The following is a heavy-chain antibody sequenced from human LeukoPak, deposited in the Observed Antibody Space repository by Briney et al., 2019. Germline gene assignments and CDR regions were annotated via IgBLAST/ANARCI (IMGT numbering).Heavy chain of an antibody. CDR2: INPNSGGT. CDR1: GYTFTSYG. V-gene: IGHV1-2*02. Sequence: GASVKVSCKASGYTFTSYGISWVRRAPGQGLEWMGWINPNSGGTNYAQKFQGRVTMTRDTSISTAYMELSRLRSDDTAVYYCARGHCGGDCYQDYWGQGTLVTVSS. J-gene: IGHJ4*02. CDR3: ARGHCGGDCYQDY. D-gene: IGHD2-21*02.